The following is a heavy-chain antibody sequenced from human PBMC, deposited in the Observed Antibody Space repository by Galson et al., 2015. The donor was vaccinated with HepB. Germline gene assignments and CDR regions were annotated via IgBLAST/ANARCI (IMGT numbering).Heavy chain of an antibody. Sequence: SVKVSCKASGYTFTSYYMHWVRQAPGQGLEWMGIINPSGGSKSYAQKFQGRVTMTRDTSTSTVYMELSSLRSEDTAVYYCARISYGGNSDSSYWGQGTLVTVSS. CDR2: INPSGGSK. D-gene: IGHD4-23*01. CDR3: ARISYGGNSDSSY. J-gene: IGHJ4*02. V-gene: IGHV1-46*01. CDR1: GYTFTSYY.